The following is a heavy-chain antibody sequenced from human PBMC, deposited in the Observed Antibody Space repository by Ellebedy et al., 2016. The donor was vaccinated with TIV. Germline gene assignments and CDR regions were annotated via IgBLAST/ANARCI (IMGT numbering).Heavy chain of an antibody. D-gene: IGHD3-10*01. CDR2: TYYRSKWRN. J-gene: IGHJ6*02. CDR3: ARGWFGSGMGV. V-gene: IGHV6-1*01. CDR1: GDSVSTDIG. Sequence: SETLSLTCVISGDSVSTDIGWNWIRPSPSRGLEWLGRTYYRSKWRNDYALSLKSRITINSDTSKNQFSLQLNSVTPEDTAVYYCARGWFGSGMGVWGQGTTVTVSS.